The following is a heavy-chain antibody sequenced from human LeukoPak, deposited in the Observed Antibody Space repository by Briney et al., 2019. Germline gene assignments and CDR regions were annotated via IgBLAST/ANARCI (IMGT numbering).Heavy chain of an antibody. Sequence: SCKVSGYTLTELSMHWVRQAPGMGLEWVSAISGSGGSTYHADSVKGRFTISRDNSKNTLYLQMNSLRAEDTAVYYCARGDYYDIYYFDYWGQGTLVTVSS. CDR3: ARGDYYDIYYFDY. D-gene: IGHD3-22*01. V-gene: IGHV3-23*01. CDR2: ISGSGGST. J-gene: IGHJ4*02. CDR1: GYTLTELS.